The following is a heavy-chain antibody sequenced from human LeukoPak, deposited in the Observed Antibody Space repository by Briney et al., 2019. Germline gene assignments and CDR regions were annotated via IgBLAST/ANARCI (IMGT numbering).Heavy chain of an antibody. CDR2: ISSGSTI. D-gene: IGHD6-19*01. CDR3: ARESIAVAGAPFDY. CDR1: GFTFSSYE. J-gene: IGHJ4*02. V-gene: IGHV3-48*03. Sequence: PGGSLRLSCAASGFTFSSYEMNWVRQAPGKGLXXXXYISSGSTIYDADSVKGRFTISRDNAKNSLYLQMNSLRAEDTAVYYCARESIAVAGAPFDYWGQGTLVTVSS.